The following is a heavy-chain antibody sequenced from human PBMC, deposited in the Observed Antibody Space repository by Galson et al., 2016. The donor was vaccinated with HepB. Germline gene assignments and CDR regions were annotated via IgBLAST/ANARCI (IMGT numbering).Heavy chain of an antibody. Sequence: SLRLSCATSGFSFRAYGMHWVRQAPGKGLDWVGVIWYDGSNKHYGDSVQGRFTVSRDDSKKTLYLQMNSLRVDDTAIYYCVREKDSQRHDTFDVWGQGTLVTVSS. CDR1: GFSFRAYG. CDR3: VREKDSQRHDTFDV. V-gene: IGHV3-33*01. J-gene: IGHJ3*01. D-gene: IGHD2-15*01. CDR2: IWYDGSNK.